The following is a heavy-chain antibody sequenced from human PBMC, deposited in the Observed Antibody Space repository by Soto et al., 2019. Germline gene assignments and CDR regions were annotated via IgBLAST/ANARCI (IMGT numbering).Heavy chain of an antibody. CDR1: GGSISSYY. CDR2: IYYTGTT. Sequence: SETLSLTCTVSGGSISSYYRSWIRQPPGKGLEWIGYIYYTGTTNYNPSLKSRVVMSLDTTKNHFSLKLSSVTAADTAVYYCARDSILRVRAFDYWGLGTLVTVSS. CDR3: ARDSILRVRAFDY. J-gene: IGHJ4*02. V-gene: IGHV4-59*01.